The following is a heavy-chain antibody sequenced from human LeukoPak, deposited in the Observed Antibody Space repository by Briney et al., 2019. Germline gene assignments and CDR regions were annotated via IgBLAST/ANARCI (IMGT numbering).Heavy chain of an antibody. CDR2: ISAYNGNT. D-gene: IGHD3-22*01. Sequence: ASVKASCKASGYTFTSYGISWVRQAPGQGLEWMGWISAYNGNTNYAQKLQGRVTMTTDTSTSTAYMELRSLRSDDTAVYYCAREGGDYDSSGYYLDYWGQGTLVTVSS. V-gene: IGHV1-18*01. CDR3: AREGGDYDSSGYYLDY. CDR1: GYTFTSYG. J-gene: IGHJ4*02.